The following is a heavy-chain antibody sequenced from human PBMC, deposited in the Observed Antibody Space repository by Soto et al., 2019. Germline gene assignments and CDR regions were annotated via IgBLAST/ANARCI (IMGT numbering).Heavy chain of an antibody. CDR2: IKQDGSEK. V-gene: IGHV3-7*01. CDR1: GFTFSNFW. D-gene: IGHD1-1*01. J-gene: IGHJ6*02. Sequence: EVQLVESGGGLVQPGGSLRLSCAASGFTFSNFWMTWVRQAPGKGLEWVATIKQDGSEKHYVDSVKGRFSISRDNAKNSLNLQMINQRVEDTAVYYCARDSPEMAGTYYHYGMDVWGRGTTITVSS. CDR3: ARDSPEMAGTYYHYGMDV.